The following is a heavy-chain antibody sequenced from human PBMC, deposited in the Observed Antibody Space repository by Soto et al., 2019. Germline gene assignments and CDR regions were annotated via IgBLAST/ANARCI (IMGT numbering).Heavy chain of an antibody. Sequence: EVQLLESGGGLVQPGGSLRLSCAASGFTFSSYAMSWVRQAPGQGLEWVSAISGSGGSTYYADSVKGRFTISRDNSKNTLSLQMNSLRAEYTAVYYCATELRRTEGKKYQLPTDYWGQGTLVTVSS. CDR1: GFTFSSYA. V-gene: IGHV3-23*01. D-gene: IGHD2-2*01. CDR3: ATELRRTEGKKYQLPTDY. CDR2: ISGSGGST. J-gene: IGHJ4*02.